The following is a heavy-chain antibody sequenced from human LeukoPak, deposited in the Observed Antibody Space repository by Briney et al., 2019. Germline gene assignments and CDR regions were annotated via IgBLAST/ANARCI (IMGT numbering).Heavy chain of an antibody. D-gene: IGHD3-22*01. V-gene: IGHV4-59*01. CDR2: IYYSGST. Sequence: SETLSLTCTVSGGSISSYYWSWIRQPPGKGLEWIGYIYYSGSTSYNPSLKSRVTISVDTSKNQFSLKLSSVTAADTAVYYCARVSETDIITMIPRGDAFDIWGQGTMVTVSS. J-gene: IGHJ3*02. CDR3: ARVSETDIITMIPRGDAFDI. CDR1: GGSISSYY.